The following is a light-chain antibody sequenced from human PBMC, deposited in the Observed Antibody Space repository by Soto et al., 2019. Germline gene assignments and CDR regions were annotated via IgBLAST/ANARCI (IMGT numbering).Light chain of an antibody. CDR1: QSISYN. V-gene: IGKV3-15*01. Sequence: EIVMTQSPATLSVSPGERATLSCRASQSISYNLAWYQQKPGQAPRVLIYSASTRATGIPARFSGSGSGTEFTLTISSLQSEDFAVYYCQQYNNWPRTFGQGTKVDIK. CDR2: SAS. J-gene: IGKJ1*01. CDR3: QQYNNWPRT.